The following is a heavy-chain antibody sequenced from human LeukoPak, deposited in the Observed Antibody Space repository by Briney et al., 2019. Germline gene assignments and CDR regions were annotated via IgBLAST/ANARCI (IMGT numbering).Heavy chain of an antibody. CDR2: INSDGSST. J-gene: IGHJ4*02. Sequence: GGSLRLSCAASGFAFSSYWMHWVRQAPGKGLVWVSRINSDGSSTSYADSVKGRFTISRDNAKNTLYLQMNSLRAEDTAAYYCARGDIVVVPAAIPFYWGQGTLVTVSS. CDR1: GFAFSSYW. V-gene: IGHV3-74*01. D-gene: IGHD2-2*02. CDR3: ARGDIVVVPAAIPFY.